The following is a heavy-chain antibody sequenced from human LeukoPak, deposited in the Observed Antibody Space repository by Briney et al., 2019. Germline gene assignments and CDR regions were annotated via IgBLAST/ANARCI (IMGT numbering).Heavy chain of an antibody. CDR3: ARWGRSYDILTGPNAFDI. J-gene: IGHJ3*02. Sequence: GGSVKVSCKASGGTFSSYAISWVRQAPGQGLEWMGRIIPILGIANYAQKFQGRVTITADKSTSTAYMELSSLGSEDTAVYYCARWGRSYDILTGPNAFDIWGQGTMVTVSS. V-gene: IGHV1-69*04. CDR1: GGTFSSYA. D-gene: IGHD3-9*01. CDR2: IIPILGIA.